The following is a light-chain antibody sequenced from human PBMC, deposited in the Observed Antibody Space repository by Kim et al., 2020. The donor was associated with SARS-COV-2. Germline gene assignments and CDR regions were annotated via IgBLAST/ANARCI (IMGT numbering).Light chain of an antibody. CDR1: ENTNWY. CDR3: QRPGM. CDR2: DAS. J-gene: IGKJ1*01. V-gene: IGKV1-5*01. Sequence: DFQMTQSPSIVSASVGDTVTITCRASENTNWYLAWYQQKSGKAPKLLIYDASILEEGVPSRFSGSGYETEFTLTITNLQPDDIATYYCQRPGMFGPGTKVDIK.